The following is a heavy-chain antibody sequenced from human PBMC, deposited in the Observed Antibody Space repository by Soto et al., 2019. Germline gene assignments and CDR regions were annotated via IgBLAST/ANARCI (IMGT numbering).Heavy chain of an antibody. CDR1: GISVRSSY. J-gene: IGHJ4*02. CDR2: VSGGGET. CDR3: ARDGDGGWGD. Sequence: EVRLVESGGGLMQPGGSLRLSCAASGISVRSSYMSWVRQAPGKGLEWISYVSGGGETFYSDTVRGRFTISRDNSKNTLFLQMTSLRVEDTAVYYCARDGDGGWGDWGQGAQVTVSS. D-gene: IGHD7-27*01. V-gene: IGHV3-53*01.